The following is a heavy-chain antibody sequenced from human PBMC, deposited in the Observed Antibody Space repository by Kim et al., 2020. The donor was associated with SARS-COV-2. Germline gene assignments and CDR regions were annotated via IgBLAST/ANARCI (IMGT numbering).Heavy chain of an antibody. CDR3: SREGDYYGMDV. V-gene: IGHV3-73*01. Sequence: GGSLRLSCAASGFTFSGAGMHWVRQASGKGLEWVGRIRSKANSYATAYAASVKGRFTISRDDSKNVEYLQMNSLKTEDTAVYYCSREGDYYGMDVWGQGTPVTVSS. J-gene: IGHJ6*02. CDR1: GFTFSGAG. CDR2: IRSKANSYAT.